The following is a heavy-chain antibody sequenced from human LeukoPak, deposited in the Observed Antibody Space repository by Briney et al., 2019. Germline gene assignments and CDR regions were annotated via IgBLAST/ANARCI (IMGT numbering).Heavy chain of an antibody. V-gene: IGHV4-30-2*01. Sequence: PSETLSLTCTVSGGSISSGGYYWSWIRQPPGKGLEWIGYIYHSGSTYYNPSLKSRVTISVDRSKNQFSLKLSSVTAADTAVYYCAREEVDRNYYMDVWGKGTTVTVSS. CDR3: AREEVDRNYYMDV. D-gene: IGHD3-22*01. CDR1: GGSISSGGYY. J-gene: IGHJ6*03. CDR2: IYHSGST.